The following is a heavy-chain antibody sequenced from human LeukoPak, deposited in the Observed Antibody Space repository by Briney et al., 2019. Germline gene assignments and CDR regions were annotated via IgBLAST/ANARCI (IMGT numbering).Heavy chain of an antibody. D-gene: IGHD3-3*01. Sequence: GGSLRLSCAASGFSFSNYAMSWVRQAPGEGLEWVSGIVGSGGGTYYADSVKGRFTISRDNSEKTLFLQMNSLRAEDTAVYFCAKDETISGVNYFYYWGQGTLVTVSS. CDR3: AKDETISGVNYFYY. J-gene: IGHJ4*02. CDR2: IVGSGGGT. CDR1: GFSFSNYA. V-gene: IGHV3-23*01.